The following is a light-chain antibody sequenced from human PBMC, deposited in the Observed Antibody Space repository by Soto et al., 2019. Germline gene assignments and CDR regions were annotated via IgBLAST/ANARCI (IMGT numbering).Light chain of an antibody. CDR3: QQYGSSPPYT. V-gene: IGKV3-20*01. Sequence: IWVKEAPGTLFFFPGGKANLFRQASQRGSRSYLAWYQQKPGQAPRLLIYGASSRATGIPDRFSGSGSGTDFTLTISRLEPEDFAVYYCQQYGSSPPYTFGQGTKLEIK. CDR2: GAS. J-gene: IGKJ2*01. CDR1: QRGSRSY.